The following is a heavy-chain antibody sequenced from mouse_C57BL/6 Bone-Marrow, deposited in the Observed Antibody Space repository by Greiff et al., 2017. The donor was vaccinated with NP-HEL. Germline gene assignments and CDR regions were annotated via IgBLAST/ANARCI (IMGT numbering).Heavy chain of an antibody. Sequence: QVQLQQPGAELVRPGSSVKLSCKASGYTFTSYWMHWVKQRPIQGLEWIGNIDPSDSDTHYNQKFKDKATLTVDKSSSTAYMQLSSLTSEDSAVYYCARSHAFATVVAPFAYWGRGTRVTVSA. CDR1: GYTFTSYW. CDR3: ARSHAFATVVAPFAY. CDR2: IDPSDSDT. J-gene: IGHJ3*01. D-gene: IGHD1-1*01. V-gene: IGHV1-52*01.